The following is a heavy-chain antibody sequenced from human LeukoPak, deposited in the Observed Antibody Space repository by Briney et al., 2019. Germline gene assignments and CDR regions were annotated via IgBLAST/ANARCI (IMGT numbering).Heavy chain of an antibody. CDR1: GYSITEGFS. CDR3: ARVGAIPGIDP. Sequence: PSETLSLTCAVSGYSITEGFSWGWIRQPPGQGLEWIASISYYGSTCSKSTLQSRLTISRDTSKNEFSLRLTSVTATDTAVYYRARVGAIPGIDPWGQGTPVTVSS. D-gene: IGHD3-16*01. CDR2: ISYYGST. J-gene: IGHJ5*02. V-gene: IGHV4-38-2*01.